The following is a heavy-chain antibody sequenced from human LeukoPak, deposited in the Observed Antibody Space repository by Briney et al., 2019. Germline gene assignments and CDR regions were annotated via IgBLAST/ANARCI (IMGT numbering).Heavy chain of an antibody. CDR3: AFRGSGSSAPDAFDI. CDR1: GFTFSNYW. J-gene: IGHJ3*02. D-gene: IGHD3-10*01. CDR2: INSDGINT. V-gene: IGHV3-74*01. Sequence: PGGSLRLSCAASGFTFSNYWMHWVRQAPGKGLVWVSRINSDGINTSYADSVKGRFTISRDNSKNSLYLQMNSLRTVDTALYYCAFRGSGSSAPDAFDIWGQGTMVTVSS.